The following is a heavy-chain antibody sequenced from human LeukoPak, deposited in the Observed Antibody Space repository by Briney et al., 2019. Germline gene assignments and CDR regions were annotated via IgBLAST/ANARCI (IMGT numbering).Heavy chain of an antibody. Sequence: GESLKISCKGSGYNFITYWIGWVRQMPGKGLEWMGIIYPGDPDIRYSPSFQGQVTISADKSISTAYLQWSSLKASDTAIYYCTRRDSSGYPFFDYWGQGTLVTVSS. J-gene: IGHJ4*02. CDR1: GYNFITYW. D-gene: IGHD3-22*01. CDR2: IYPGDPDI. CDR3: TRRDSSGYPFFDY. V-gene: IGHV5-51*01.